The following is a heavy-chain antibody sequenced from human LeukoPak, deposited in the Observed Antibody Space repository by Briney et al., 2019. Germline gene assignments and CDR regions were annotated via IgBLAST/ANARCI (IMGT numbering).Heavy chain of an antibody. CDR1: GFTVSSNY. J-gene: IGHJ4*02. CDR2: IYSGGST. D-gene: IGHD5-24*01. Sequence: GGSLRLSCAASGFTVSSNYMSWVRQAPGKGLEWVSVIYSGGSTYYADSVKGRFTISRDNSKNTLYLQMGSLRAEDMAVYYCARGRRWLQSTYFDYWGQGTLVTVSS. CDR3: ARGRRWLQSTYFDY. V-gene: IGHV3-53*05.